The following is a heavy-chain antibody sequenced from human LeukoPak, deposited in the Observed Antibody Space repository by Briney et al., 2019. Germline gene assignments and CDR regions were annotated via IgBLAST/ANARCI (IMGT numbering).Heavy chain of an antibody. CDR2: ISGSGGST. Sequence: GGSLRLSCAASGFTFSTYAMNWVRQAPGKGLEWVSAISGSGGSTYYADSVKGRFTISRDNSKNTLYLQMNSLRAEDTAVYYCAKEWNTMVRGPEYDYWGQGTLVTVSS. V-gene: IGHV3-23*01. CDR3: AKEWNTMVRGPEYDY. J-gene: IGHJ4*02. CDR1: GFTFSTYA. D-gene: IGHD3-10*01.